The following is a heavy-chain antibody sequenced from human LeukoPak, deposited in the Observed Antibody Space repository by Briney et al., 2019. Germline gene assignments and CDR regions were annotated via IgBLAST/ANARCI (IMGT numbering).Heavy chain of an antibody. V-gene: IGHV3-20*01. J-gene: IGHJ6*02. CDR2: INWNGGST. CDR3: ARGITMVRGVIRYYYGMDV. D-gene: IGHD3-10*01. CDR1: GFTFDDYG. Sequence: PGGSLRLSCAASGFTFDDYGMSWVRQAPGKGLEWVSGINWNGGSTGYADSVKGRFTISRDNAKNSLYLQMNSLRAEDTALYHCARGITMVRGVIRYYYGMDVWGQGTTVIVSS.